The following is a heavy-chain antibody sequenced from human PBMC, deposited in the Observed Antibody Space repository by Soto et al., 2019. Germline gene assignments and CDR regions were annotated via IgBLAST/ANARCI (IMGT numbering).Heavy chain of an antibody. J-gene: IGHJ6*02. V-gene: IGHV3-30*18. Sequence: ESGGGVVQPGRSLRLSCAASGFTFSTYGIHWVRQAPGKGLEWVAVGSYDGSNQYYADSVKGRFTVSRDNSKNTLYLQMNSLTAEDTAVYYCTKGGRGMDVWGQGTTVTVTS. CDR2: GSYDGSNQ. CDR1: GFTFSTYG. D-gene: IGHD3-16*01. CDR3: TKGGRGMDV.